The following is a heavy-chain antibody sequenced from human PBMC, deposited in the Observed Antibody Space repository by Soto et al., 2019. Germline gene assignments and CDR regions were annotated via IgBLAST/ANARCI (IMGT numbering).Heavy chain of an antibody. Sequence: GASVKVSCKASGYTFTSYGISWVRQAPGQGLEWMGWIIPNSGSTNYAQKFQGWVTMTRDTSISTAYMELSRLRSDDTAVYYCARDRFVGYYYYGMDVWGQGTTVTVS. CDR3: ARDRFVGYYYYGMDV. CDR2: IIPNSGST. CDR1: GYTFTSYG. J-gene: IGHJ6*02. V-gene: IGHV1-2*04.